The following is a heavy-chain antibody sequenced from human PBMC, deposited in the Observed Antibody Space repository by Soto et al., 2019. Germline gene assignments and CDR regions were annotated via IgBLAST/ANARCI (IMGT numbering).Heavy chain of an antibody. J-gene: IGHJ5*02. Sequence: QVPLVQSGAEVKKPGASVKVSCKASGYTFTSYAMHWVRQAPGQRLEWMGWINAGNGNTKYSQKFQGRVTITRDTSASTAYMELSSLRSEDTAVYYCARGGIAAAGSNWFDPWGQGTLVTVSS. CDR2: INAGNGNT. V-gene: IGHV1-3*01. CDR1: GYTFTSYA. CDR3: ARGGIAAAGSNWFDP. D-gene: IGHD6-13*01.